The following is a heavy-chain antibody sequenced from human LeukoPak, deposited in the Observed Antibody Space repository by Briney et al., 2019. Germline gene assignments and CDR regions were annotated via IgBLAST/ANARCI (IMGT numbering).Heavy chain of an antibody. CDR3: ARGSGGDAFDI. Sequence: KPGESLKISCKGSGYSFTSYWIGYVRQMPGKGLEWMGIIYPGDSDTRYSPSFQGQVTISADKSHTTAYLQCSNLKAPHIVTLYGARGSGGDAFDIWGQGTMVTVSS. CDR1: GYSFTSYW. J-gene: IGHJ3*02. V-gene: IGHV5-51*03. CDR2: IYPGDSDT. D-gene: IGHD3-10*01.